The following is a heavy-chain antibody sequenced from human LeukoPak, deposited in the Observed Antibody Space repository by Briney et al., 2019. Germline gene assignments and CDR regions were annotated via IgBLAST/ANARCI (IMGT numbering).Heavy chain of an antibody. V-gene: IGHV3-74*01. J-gene: IGHJ5*02. D-gene: IGHD3-10*01. CDR1: AFTFSRYW. CDR3: ARFAYDSGSLS. Sequence: GGSLRHSCAASAFTFSRYWTHWVRHTPGEGLVWVSRISSDGTTTTYADSVKGRFTISRDNARNTLYLQMNSLRAEDTAVYYCARFAYDSGSLSWGQGALVTVSS. CDR2: ISSDGTTT.